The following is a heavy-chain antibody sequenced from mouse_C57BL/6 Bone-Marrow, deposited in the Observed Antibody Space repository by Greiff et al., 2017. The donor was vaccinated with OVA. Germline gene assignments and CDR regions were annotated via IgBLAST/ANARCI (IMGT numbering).Heavy chain of an antibody. V-gene: IGHV14-3*01. Sequence: EVQLVESAAELVRPGASVKLSCTASGFNIKNTYMHWVKQRPEHGLEWIGMIDPANGNTKYNPKFQGKATITADTSSNTAYLQLSSLTSEDTAIYYGARGRQLRVDYFDFCGQGTTITVTA. D-gene: IGHD3-2*02. CDR1: GFNIKNTY. CDR3: ARGRQLRVDYFDF. J-gene: IGHJ2*01. CDR2: IDPANGNT.